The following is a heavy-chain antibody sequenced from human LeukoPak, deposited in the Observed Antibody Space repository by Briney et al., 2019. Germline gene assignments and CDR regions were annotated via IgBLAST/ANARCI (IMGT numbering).Heavy chain of an antibody. CDR3: ARVGDGSFDI. CDR1: GGSYSGYY. D-gene: IGHD5-24*01. J-gene: IGHJ3*02. Sequence: SETLSLTCAVYGGSYSGYYWSWIRQPPGKGLEWIGEINHSGSTNYNPSLKSRVTISIDTSKNHFSLRLSSVTAADTAVYYCARVGDGSFDIWGRGTMVIVSS. V-gene: IGHV4-34*01. CDR2: INHSGST.